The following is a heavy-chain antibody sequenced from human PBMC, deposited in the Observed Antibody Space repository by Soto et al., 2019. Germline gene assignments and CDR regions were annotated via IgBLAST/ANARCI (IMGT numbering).Heavy chain of an antibody. CDR3: AEDAVDSAMGLSTYYYDYYMDV. J-gene: IGHJ6*03. D-gene: IGHD5-18*01. CDR1: GGSISSYY. V-gene: IGHV4-59*08. Sequence: SETLSLTCTVSGGSISSYYWSWIRQPPGKGLEWIGYIYYSGSTNYNPSLKSRVTISVDTSKNQFSLKLSSVTAADTAVYYGAEDAVDSAMGLSTYYYDYYMDVWGKGTTVTVSS. CDR2: IYYSGST.